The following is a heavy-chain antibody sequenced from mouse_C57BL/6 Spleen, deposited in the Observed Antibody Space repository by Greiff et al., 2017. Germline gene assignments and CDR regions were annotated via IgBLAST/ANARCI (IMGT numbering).Heavy chain of an antibody. J-gene: IGHJ2*01. CDR2: ILPGSGST. D-gene: IGHD1-1*01. V-gene: IGHV1-9*01. CDR3: ALTYYYGSSSTYYFDY. Sequence: VQLQQSGAELMKPGASVKLSCKATGYTFTGYWIEWVKQRPGHGLEWIGEILPGSGSTNYNEKFKGKATFTADTSSNTAYMQLSSLTTEDSAIYYCALTYYYGSSSTYYFDYWGQGTTLTVSS. CDR1: GYTFTGYW.